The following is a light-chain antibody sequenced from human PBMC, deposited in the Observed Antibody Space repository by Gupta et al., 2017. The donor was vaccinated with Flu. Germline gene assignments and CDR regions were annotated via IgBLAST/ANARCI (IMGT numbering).Light chain of an antibody. CDR3: QQSRSFPYS. V-gene: IGKV1-39*01. J-gene: IGKJ2*03. CDR1: QNIVDIL. Sequence: DIQMTKSPSSLSASVGDKVTITCRASQNIVDILLDWYQKKPGKGPKLLIYGTSSLQSGVPSRFSGSGSGTDFTLTISSLQPEDFATYFCQQSRSFPYSFGQGTKLEI. CDR2: GTS.